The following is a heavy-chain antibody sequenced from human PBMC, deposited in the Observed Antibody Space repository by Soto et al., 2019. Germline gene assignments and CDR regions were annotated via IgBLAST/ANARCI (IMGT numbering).Heavy chain of an antibody. CDR1: GATISSCDYY. CDR2: IYFSGFT. D-gene: IGHD2-2*01. CDR3: ARSCSGIICHGSGNSGDF. Sequence: QVQLQESGPGLVKPSQTLSLTCAVSGATISSCDYYWTWIRHPPGKGVEWIGHIYFSGFTPYSPSLEGGITTSIDTSRNQFSLRLNSVTAADTAVYYCARSCSGIICHGSGNSGDFWGQGTLVTVSS. J-gene: IGHJ4*02. V-gene: IGHV4-30-4*01.